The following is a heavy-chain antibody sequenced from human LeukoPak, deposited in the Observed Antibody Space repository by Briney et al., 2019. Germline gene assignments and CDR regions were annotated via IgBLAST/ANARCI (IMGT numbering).Heavy chain of an antibody. CDR1: GGSISSYY. CDR3: ARDATTVTTYFDI. D-gene: IGHD4-17*01. J-gene: IGHJ3*02. V-gene: IGHV4-59*01. CDR2: IYYSGST. Sequence: SETLSVTCTVSGGSISSYYWSWIRQPPGKGLEWIGYIYYSGSTNYNPSLKSRVTISVDTSKNQFSLKLSSVTAADTAVYYCARDATTVTTYFDIWGQGTMVTVSS.